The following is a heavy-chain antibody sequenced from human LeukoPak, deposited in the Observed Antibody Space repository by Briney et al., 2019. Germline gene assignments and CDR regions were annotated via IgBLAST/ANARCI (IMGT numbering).Heavy chain of an antibody. CDR1: GFTFGDYD. Sequence: GGSLRLSCSASGFTFGDYDMTWIRQAPGKGLEWVGLIRSKAYGGTAEYAVSVKGRFSISRDDSKGIAYLQMNSLKTEDTAVYYCSREIGGDPLAYCGGDCLSYWGQGTLVTVSS. D-gene: IGHD2-21*02. V-gene: IGHV3-49*03. CDR3: SREIGGDPLAYCGGDCLSY. J-gene: IGHJ4*02. CDR2: IRSKAYGGTA.